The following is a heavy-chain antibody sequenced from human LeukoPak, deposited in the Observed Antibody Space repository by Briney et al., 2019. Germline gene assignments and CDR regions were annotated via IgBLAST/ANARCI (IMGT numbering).Heavy chain of an antibody. Sequence: SETLSLTCAVYGGSFSGYYWSWIRQPPGKGLQWIGEIDHSGTTNCNPSLKSRVTMSVDTSKNQFSLMLTSVTAVDTAVYYCGRTLPRRTTAAAAHLDSWGQGTLVTVSS. V-gene: IGHV4-34*01. CDR1: GGSFSGYY. J-gene: IGHJ4*02. D-gene: IGHD6-13*01. CDR3: GRTLPRRTTAAAAHLDS. CDR2: IDHSGTT.